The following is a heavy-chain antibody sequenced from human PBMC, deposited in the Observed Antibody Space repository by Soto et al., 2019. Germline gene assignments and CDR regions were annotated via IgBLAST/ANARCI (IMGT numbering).Heavy chain of an antibody. CDR1: GFTFSSYG. D-gene: IGHD4-17*01. CDR2: IWSDGSNK. V-gene: IGHV3-33*01. CDR3: AREAGSTVTTFIFDY. Sequence: GGSLRLSSAASGFTFSSYGMHWVPQAPGKGLEWGALIWSDGSNKDYEDSVKGRFTISRDNSKNTLYPQMNSMGAEDTAVYYCAREAGSTVTTFIFDYWGQGTLVTVSS. J-gene: IGHJ4*02.